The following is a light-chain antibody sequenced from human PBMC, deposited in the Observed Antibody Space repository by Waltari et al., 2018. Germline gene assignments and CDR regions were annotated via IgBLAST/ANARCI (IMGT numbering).Light chain of an antibody. J-gene: IGLJ1*01. Sequence: QSALTQPASVSGTPGQSITISCTGTTSDVGNYDLVSWYQHHPGKAPKRLICEVIKRPDGVDSRFSGSKAGRTASLIISGLQPDDEAEYYCCSYAGRGTYVFGSGTKVTVL. CDR3: CSYAGRGTYV. CDR1: TSDVGNYDL. V-gene: IGLV2-23*02. CDR2: EVI.